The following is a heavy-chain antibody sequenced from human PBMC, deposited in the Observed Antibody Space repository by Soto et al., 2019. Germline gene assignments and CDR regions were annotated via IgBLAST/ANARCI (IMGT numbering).Heavy chain of an antibody. D-gene: IGHD3-10*01. CDR3: ASGESFDI. V-gene: IGHV3-73*02. Sequence: EVQLVESGGGLVQPGGSLKLSCAASGFMFSASAMHWVRQASGKGLEWVGRIRSKPDTYATAYSASVKGRFTISRDDSQNTAYLQMNSLKNEDTAVYYCASGESFDIWGQGTMVTVSS. CDR1: GFMFSASA. J-gene: IGHJ3*02. CDR2: IRSKPDTYAT.